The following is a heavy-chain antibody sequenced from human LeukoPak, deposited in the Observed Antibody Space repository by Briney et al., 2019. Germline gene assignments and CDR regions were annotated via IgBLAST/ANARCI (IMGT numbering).Heavy chain of an antibody. CDR1: GFTFSRYW. V-gene: IGHV3-74*03. J-gene: IGHJ4*02. Sequence: PVGSLRLSCAASGFTFSRYWMHWVRQAPGKGLMWVSRISPDGSTTLYADSVKGRFTISRDDAKNTLYLQMNSLGAEDTAVYYCAKDLTRTYYYGSGSYCPFDYWGQGTLVTVSS. CDR2: ISPDGSTT. D-gene: IGHD3-10*01. CDR3: AKDLTRTYYYGSGSYCPFDY.